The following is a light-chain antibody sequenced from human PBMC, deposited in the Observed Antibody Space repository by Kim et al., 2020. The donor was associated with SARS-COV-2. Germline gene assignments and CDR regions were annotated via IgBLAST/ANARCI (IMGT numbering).Light chain of an antibody. CDR2: RAS. J-gene: IGKJ2*01. CDR3: QQYGSSPMYT. CDR1: QNIDTW. V-gene: IGKV1-5*01. Sequence: DIQMTQSPSAVSASVGDRVTITCRASQNIDTWLAWYQQKPGKAPMVLIYRASSRATGIPDRFSGSGSGTDFTLTISRLEPEDFAVYYCQQYGSSPMYTFGQGTKLEI.